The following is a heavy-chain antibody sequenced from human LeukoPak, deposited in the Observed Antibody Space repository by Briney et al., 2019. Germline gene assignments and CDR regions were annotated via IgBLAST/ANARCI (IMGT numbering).Heavy chain of an antibody. CDR1: GFTFSSYS. V-gene: IGHV3-21*01. Sequence: GGTLRLSCAASGFTFSSYSMNWVRQAPGKGLEWVSSISSSSSYIYYADSVKGRFTISRDNAKNSLYLQMNSLRAEDTAAYYCARNDYGDYVLSDYWDQGTLVTVSS. CDR3: ARNDYGDYVLSDY. J-gene: IGHJ4*02. CDR2: ISSSSSYI. D-gene: IGHD4-17*01.